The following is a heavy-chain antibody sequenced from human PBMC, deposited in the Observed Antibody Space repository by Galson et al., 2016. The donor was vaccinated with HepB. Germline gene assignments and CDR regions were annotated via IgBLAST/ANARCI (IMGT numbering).Heavy chain of an antibody. CDR3: ARDRVLSGLVDYHYGMDV. J-gene: IGHJ6*02. D-gene: IGHD3/OR15-3a*01. V-gene: IGHV3-33*01. Sequence: SLRLSCAASGFSFSSYGMHWVRQAPGKGLEWVAVISYDGSNKRYADSVKGRFTISRDNSKNTLYLQMNSLRVEDTAVYYCARDRVLSGLVDYHYGMDVWGQGTMVTVSS. CDR1: GFSFSSYG. CDR2: ISYDGSNK.